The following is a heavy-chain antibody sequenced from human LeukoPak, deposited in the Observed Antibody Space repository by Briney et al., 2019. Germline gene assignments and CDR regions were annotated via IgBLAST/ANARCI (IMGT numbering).Heavy chain of an antibody. J-gene: IGHJ6*03. CDR1: GDSITSPISNHY. Sequence: SETLSLTCSVSGDSITSPISNHYWGWIRQPPGKGLEWIAYIYYTGGTNYNPSLKSRLTISRATSRNQFFLKVNSVTAADTAVYYCARGLPMDVWGKGTSVTVSS. CDR3: ARGLPMDV. V-gene: IGHV4-61*05. CDR2: IYYTGGT.